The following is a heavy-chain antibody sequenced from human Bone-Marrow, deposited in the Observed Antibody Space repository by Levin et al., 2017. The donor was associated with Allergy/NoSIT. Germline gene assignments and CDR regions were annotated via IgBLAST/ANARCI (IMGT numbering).Heavy chain of an antibody. CDR2: IYSGGRG. D-gene: IGHD3-10*01. J-gene: IGHJ3*02. Sequence: QRGESLTLSCASSFFPFLLPPLLFFLPSPFKGLEWVSLIYSGGRGYYADSVRGRFTISRDNSKNTLYLQLNSLRAEDTAVYYCAIYGSGNDYSAFDIWGQGTMVTVSS. CDR3: AIYGSGNDYSAFDI. CDR1: FFPFLLPP. V-gene: IGHV3-53*01.